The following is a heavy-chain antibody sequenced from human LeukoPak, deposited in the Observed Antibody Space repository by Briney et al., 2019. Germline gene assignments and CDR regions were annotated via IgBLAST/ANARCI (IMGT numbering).Heavy chain of an antibody. Sequence: SETLSLTCTVSGGSISSYYWSWIRQPPGKGLEWIGYIYYSGSTYYNPSLKSRVTISVDTSKNQFSLKLSSVTAADTAVYYCARTLSRWDPFDYWGQGTLVTVSS. CDR2: IYYSGST. CDR3: ARTLSRWDPFDY. CDR1: GGSISSYY. V-gene: IGHV4-59*01. J-gene: IGHJ4*02. D-gene: IGHD1-26*01.